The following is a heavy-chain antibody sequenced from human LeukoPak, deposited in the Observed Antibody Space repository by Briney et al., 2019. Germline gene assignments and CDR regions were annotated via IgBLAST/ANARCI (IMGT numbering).Heavy chain of an antibody. D-gene: IGHD3-22*01. V-gene: IGHV3-33*01. CDR1: GFTFSSYG. J-gene: IGHJ3*02. CDR2: IWYDGSNK. Sequence: GGSLRLSCAASGFTFSSYGMHWVRQAPGKGLEWVAVIWYDGSNKYYADSVKGRFAISRDNSKNTLYLQMNSLRAEDTAVYYCARDVPAYYYDSSGYTDAFDIWGQGTMVTVSS. CDR3: ARDVPAYYYDSSGYTDAFDI.